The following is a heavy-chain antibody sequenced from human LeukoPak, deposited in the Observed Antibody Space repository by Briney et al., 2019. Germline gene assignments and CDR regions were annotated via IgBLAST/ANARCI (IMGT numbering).Heavy chain of an antibody. CDR1: GGSISSGGYY. D-gene: IGHD4-17*01. CDR2: IYYSGST. J-gene: IGHJ2*01. V-gene: IGHV4-31*03. Sequence: PSETLSLTCTVSGGSISSGGYYWSWIRQHPGKGLEWIGYIYYSGSTYYNPSLKSRVTISVDTSKNQFSLKLSSVTAADTAVYYCARAPPDYGDYGAPGWYFDLWGRGTLVTVSS. CDR3: ARAPPDYGDYGAPGWYFDL.